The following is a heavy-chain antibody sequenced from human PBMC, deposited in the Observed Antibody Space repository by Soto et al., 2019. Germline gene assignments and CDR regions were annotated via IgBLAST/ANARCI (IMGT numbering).Heavy chain of an antibody. Sequence: EVQLVESGGGLVQPGGSLRLSCTASGFTFSGFWMHWVRQAPGKGLVWVSRINGDGSVTNYADSVKGRFTISRDNAKNTLYLQMNSLRVEDTAVYYCVSVKETSGWGEFDYWGQGTLVTVSS. D-gene: IGHD6-19*01. CDR2: INGDGSVT. V-gene: IGHV3-74*01. J-gene: IGHJ4*02. CDR1: GFTFSGFW. CDR3: VSVKETSGWGEFDY.